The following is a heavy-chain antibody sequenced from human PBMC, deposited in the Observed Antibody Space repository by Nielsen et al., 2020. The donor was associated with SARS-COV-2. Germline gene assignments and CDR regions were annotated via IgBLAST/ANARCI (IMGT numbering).Heavy chain of an antibody. CDR1: GYTFTSYY. J-gene: IGHJ5*02. CDR2: ISAYNGNT. CDR3: ARGVWGYYDSSGYYYGWFDP. Sequence: ASVKVSCKASGYTFTSYYMHWVRQAPGQGLEWMGWISAYNGNTNYAQKLQGRVTMTTDTSTSTAYMELRSLRSDDTAVYYCARGVWGYYDSSGYYYGWFDPWGQGTLVTVSS. D-gene: IGHD3-22*01. V-gene: IGHV1-18*04.